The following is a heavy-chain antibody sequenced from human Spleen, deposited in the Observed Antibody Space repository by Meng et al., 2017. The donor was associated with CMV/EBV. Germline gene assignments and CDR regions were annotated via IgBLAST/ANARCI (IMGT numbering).Heavy chain of an antibody. V-gene: IGHV3-7*03. CDR2: IKDDGSEK. J-gene: IGHJ6*02. Sequence: GGSLRLSCAASGFVFNKYWMSWVRQVPGKGLEWVANIKDDGSEKYYAESVEGRFSVSRDNAKNSLYLQMNSLRAEDTAVYYCARAYWNYDWLYYYYGMDVWGQGTTVTVSS. D-gene: IGHD1-7*01. CDR1: GFVFNKYW. CDR3: ARAYWNYDWLYYYYGMDV.